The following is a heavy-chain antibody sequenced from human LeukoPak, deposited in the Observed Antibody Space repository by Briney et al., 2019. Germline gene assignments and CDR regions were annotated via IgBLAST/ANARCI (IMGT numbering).Heavy chain of an antibody. CDR2: FDPEDGET. V-gene: IGHV1-24*01. Sequence: ASVKVSCKVSGYTLTELSMHWVRQVPGKGLEWMGGFDPEDGETIYAQKFQGRVTMTEDTSTDTAYMELSSLRSEDTAVYYCATPVPAAMIYYYYGMDVWGQGTTVTVSS. CDR3: ATPVPAAMIYYYYGMDV. J-gene: IGHJ6*02. CDR1: GYTLTELS. D-gene: IGHD2-2*01.